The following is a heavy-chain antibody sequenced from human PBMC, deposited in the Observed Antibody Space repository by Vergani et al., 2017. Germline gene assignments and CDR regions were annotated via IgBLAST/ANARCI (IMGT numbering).Heavy chain of an antibody. V-gene: IGHV4-39*01. CDR2: MDYNGRA. CDR3: ARHVTQDYYNDSDYFDY. CDR1: GGSIFNSRYY. D-gene: IGHD3-22*01. Sequence: QLQLQESGSGLVKPSQTLSLNCAASGGSIFNSRYYWGWIRQPPGKGLEWIGSMDYNGRAYYTPSLRRRVAISIDTSKMQFSLKLYSLTAADTAIYYCARHVTQDYYNDSDYFDYWGLGTLVTVSS. J-gene: IGHJ4*02.